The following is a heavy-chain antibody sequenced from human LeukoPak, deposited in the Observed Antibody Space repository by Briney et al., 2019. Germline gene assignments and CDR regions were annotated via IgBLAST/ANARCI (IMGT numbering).Heavy chain of an antibody. J-gene: IGHJ6*02. CDR1: GGTFSSYA. D-gene: IGHD3-3*01. CDR2: IIPIFGTA. Sequence: SVTVSCKASGGTFSSYAISWVRQAPGQGLEWMGGIIPIFGTANYAQKFQGRVTITADESTSTAYMELSSLRSEDTAVYYCARDPFLEWLFSGRGAYYYGMDVWGQGTTVTVSS. V-gene: IGHV1-69*13. CDR3: ARDPFLEWLFSGRGAYYYGMDV.